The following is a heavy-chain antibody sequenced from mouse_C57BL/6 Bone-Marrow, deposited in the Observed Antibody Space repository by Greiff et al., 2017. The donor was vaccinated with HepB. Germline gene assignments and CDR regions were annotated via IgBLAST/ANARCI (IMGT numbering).Heavy chain of an antibody. Sequence: QVQLKQSGPGLVQPSQSLSITCTVSGFSLTSYGVHWVRQSPGKGLEWLGVIWSGGSTDYNAAFISRLSISKDNSKSQVFFKMNSLQADDTAIYYCAGGSSGPFAYWGQGTLVTVSA. CDR2: IWSGGST. V-gene: IGHV2-2*01. D-gene: IGHD3-2*02. CDR1: GFSLTSYG. J-gene: IGHJ3*01. CDR3: AGGSSGPFAY.